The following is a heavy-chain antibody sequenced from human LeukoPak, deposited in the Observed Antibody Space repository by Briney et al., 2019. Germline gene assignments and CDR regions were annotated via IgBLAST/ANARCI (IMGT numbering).Heavy chain of an antibody. CDR3: ARMTTVTTFDY. Sequence: PGGSLRLSCAASGFTVSSNYMSWVRQAPGKGLEWVSVIYSGGSTYYADSVKGRFTISRDNSKNTLYLQMNSLRAEDTAVYYCARMTTVTTFDYWGQGTLVTVSS. V-gene: IGHV3-53*01. J-gene: IGHJ4*02. CDR2: IYSGGST. D-gene: IGHD4-17*01. CDR1: GFTVSSNY.